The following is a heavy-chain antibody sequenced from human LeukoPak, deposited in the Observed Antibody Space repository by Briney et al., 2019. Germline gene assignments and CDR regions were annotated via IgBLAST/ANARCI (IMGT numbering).Heavy chain of an antibody. D-gene: IGHD1-26*01. CDR3: AKDQYLSGRGWETYLISN. CDR2: ISGSGGST. V-gene: IGHV3-23*01. J-gene: IGHJ4*02. Sequence: GGSPRLSCAASGITFSSHAMNWVRQAPGKGLQWVSSISGSGGSTNYADSVQGRFTISRDNSMDTLYLQMNSLRPEDAAVYYCAKDQYLSGRGWETYLISNWGRGTLVTVSS. CDR1: GITFSSHA.